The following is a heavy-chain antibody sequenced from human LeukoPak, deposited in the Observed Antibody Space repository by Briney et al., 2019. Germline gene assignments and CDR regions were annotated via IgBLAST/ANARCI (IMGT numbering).Heavy chain of an antibody. CDR2: INHSGST. CDR1: GGSFSGYY. CDR3: ARGRSTHCSSTSCYTVLSRWFDP. Sequence: SETPSLTCAVYGGSFSGYYWSWIRQPPGKGREWIGEINHSGSTNYNPSLKSRVTISVDTSKNQFSLKLSSVTAADTAVYYSARGRSTHCSSTSCYTVLSRWFDPWGQGTLVTVSS. V-gene: IGHV4-34*01. D-gene: IGHD2-2*02. J-gene: IGHJ5*02.